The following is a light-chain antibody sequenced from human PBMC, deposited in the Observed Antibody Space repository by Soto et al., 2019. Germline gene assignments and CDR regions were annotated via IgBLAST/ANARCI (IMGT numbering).Light chain of an antibody. Sequence: QSVLTQPASVSGTPGQSITISCTGSNSDVVINYFFSWYGHHPGRAPKLIVSEVSHRPSGVSNRFSGSKAGIAASLTIPGLQSEDETDYYCIAYTSDDVRYVFGTGTKVTVL. CDR3: IAYTSDDVRYV. J-gene: IGLJ1*01. CDR2: EVS. V-gene: IGLV2-14*01. CDR1: NSDVVINYF.